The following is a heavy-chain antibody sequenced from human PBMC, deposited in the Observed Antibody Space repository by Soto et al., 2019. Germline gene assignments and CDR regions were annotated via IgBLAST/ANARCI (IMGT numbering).Heavy chain of an antibody. Sequence: GGSLRLSCAASGFTFSSYAMSWVRQAPGKGLEWVSAISGSGGSTYYADSVKGRFTISRDNSKNTLYLQMNSLRAEDTAVYYCAKFGEDPDSSSWYGFPRWDAFYFDYWGQGTLVTVSS. CDR1: GFTFSSYA. CDR2: ISGSGGST. V-gene: IGHV3-23*01. CDR3: AKFGEDPDSSSWYGFPRWDAFYFDY. J-gene: IGHJ4*02. D-gene: IGHD6-13*01.